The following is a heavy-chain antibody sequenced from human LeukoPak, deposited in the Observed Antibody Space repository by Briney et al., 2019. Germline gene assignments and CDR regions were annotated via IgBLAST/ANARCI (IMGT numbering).Heavy chain of an antibody. Sequence: SQTLSLTCAISGDSVSGSPAVWNWIRQSPSRGLEWLGRAYYRSKWFIDYALSVKGRITITTDTSKKQFSLQLNSVTAEDTAVYYCARGAVRGGTNFDYWGQGTLVTVSS. V-gene: IGHV6-1*01. CDR1: GDSVSGSPAV. J-gene: IGHJ4*02. CDR3: ARGAVRGGTNFDY. CDR2: AYYRSKWFI. D-gene: IGHD3-10*01.